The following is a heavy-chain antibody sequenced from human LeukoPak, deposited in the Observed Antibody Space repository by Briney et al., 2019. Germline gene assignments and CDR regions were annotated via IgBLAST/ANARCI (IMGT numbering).Heavy chain of an antibody. Sequence: GGSLTLSCAASGFTLSDYYMSWIRQAAGKGLEGVSYISSSGSTIYYADSVKGRFTISRDNAKNSLFLQMNSLRAEDTAVYYCGGDRGSYSQRQFDYWGQGTLVTVSS. J-gene: IGHJ4*02. CDR3: GGDRGSYSQRQFDY. CDR1: GFTLSDYY. CDR2: ISSSGSTI. D-gene: IGHD1-26*01. V-gene: IGHV3-11*01.